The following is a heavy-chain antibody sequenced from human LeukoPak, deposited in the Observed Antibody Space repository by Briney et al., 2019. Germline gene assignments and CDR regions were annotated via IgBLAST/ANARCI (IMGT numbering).Heavy chain of an antibody. CDR1: GYTFTGYY. CDR3: AREGVTGIAAGLDY. J-gene: IGHJ4*02. V-gene: IGHV1-2*02. Sequence: ASVTVSCKASGYTFTGYYMHWVRQAPGQGLEWMGWINPNSGGTNYAQKFQGRVTMTRDTSISTAYMELSRLRSDDTAVYYCAREGVTGIAAGLDYWGQGTLVTVSS. CDR2: INPNSGGT. D-gene: IGHD6-13*01.